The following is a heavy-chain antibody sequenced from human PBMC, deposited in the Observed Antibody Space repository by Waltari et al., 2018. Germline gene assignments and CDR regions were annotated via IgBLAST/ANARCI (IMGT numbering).Heavy chain of an antibody. CDR3: AMTITGTTNSKFDY. J-gene: IGHJ4*02. Sequence: QVQLQESGPGLVKPSETLSLTCAVSGYSISSGYYWGWIRQPPGKGLEWIGSIYHSGSTYYNQSLKSRVTISVDTSKNQCSLKLSSVTAADTAVYYCAMTITGTTNSKFDYWGQGTLVTVSS. D-gene: IGHD1-7*01. CDR2: IYHSGST. CDR1: GYSISSGYY. V-gene: IGHV4-38-2*01.